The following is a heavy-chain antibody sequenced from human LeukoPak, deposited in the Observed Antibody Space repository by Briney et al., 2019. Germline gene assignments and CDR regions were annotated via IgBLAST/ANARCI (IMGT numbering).Heavy chain of an antibody. CDR3: ASGGCGRHFDF. V-gene: IGHV3-11*01. J-gene: IGHJ4*02. D-gene: IGHD2-15*01. Sequence: GGSLRLSCAASGFTFSDYYMSWLRQAPGKGLEWVSWISGGSSTIYYAHPLKGRFTVSRDNAKNSLYLLRDSLRAEDTAVYYCASGGCGRHFDFWGQGTLVTVSS. CDR1: GFTFSDYY. CDR2: ISGGSSTI.